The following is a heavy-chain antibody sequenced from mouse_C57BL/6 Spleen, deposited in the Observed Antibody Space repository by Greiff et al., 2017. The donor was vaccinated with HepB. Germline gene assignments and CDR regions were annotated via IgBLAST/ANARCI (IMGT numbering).Heavy chain of an antibody. CDR3: ARKGGYDGYYGGFAY. CDR2: INPNNGGT. J-gene: IGHJ3*01. CDR1: GYTFTDYY. V-gene: IGHV1-26*01. D-gene: IGHD2-3*01. Sequence: VQLQQSGPELVKPGASVKISCKASGYTFTDYYMNWVKQSHGKSLEWIGDINPNNGGTSYNQKFKGKATLTVDKSSSTAYMELRSLTSEDSAVYYCARKGGYDGYYGGFAYWGQGTLVTVSA.